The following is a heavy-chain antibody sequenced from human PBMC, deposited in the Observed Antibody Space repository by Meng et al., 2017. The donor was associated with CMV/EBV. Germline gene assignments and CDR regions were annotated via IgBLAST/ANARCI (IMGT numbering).Heavy chain of an antibody. CDR3: ARDSTSRGFYYYGMNV. CDR1: GGSINTYY. CDR2: VYYNGST. J-gene: IGHJ6*02. Sequence: SETLSLTCTVSGGSINTYYWNWIRQPPGKGLEWIGYVYYNGSTNYSPSLKSRVTISVDTSKNQFSLKLSPVTAADTAVYFCARDSTSRGFYYYGMNVWGQGTTVTVSS. D-gene: IGHD3-10*01. V-gene: IGHV4-59*01.